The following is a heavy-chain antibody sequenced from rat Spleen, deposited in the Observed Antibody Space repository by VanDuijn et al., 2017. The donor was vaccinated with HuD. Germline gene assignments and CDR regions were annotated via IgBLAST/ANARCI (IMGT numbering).Heavy chain of an antibody. Sequence: QVQLKESGPGLVQPSQTLSLTCTVSGFSLSSYGVIWVRQPPGKGLEWMGVIWGNGNTNYKSPLKSRLSISKDTSKSQVFLKMNNLQTEDTAMYFCATQNYYDGYYRDYWGQGVMVTVSS. D-gene: IGHD1-12*03. CDR1: GFSLSSYG. CDR2: IWGNGNT. V-gene: IGHV2S61*01. J-gene: IGHJ2*01. CDR3: ATQNYYDGYYRDY.